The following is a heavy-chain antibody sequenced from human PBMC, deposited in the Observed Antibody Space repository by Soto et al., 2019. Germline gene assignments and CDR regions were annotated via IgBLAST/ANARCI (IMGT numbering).Heavy chain of an antibody. V-gene: IGHV4-34*01. CDR3: AANDDYGHVW. Sequence: SETLSLTCAVNGVSFSCYYLTWPRLPPGKGLEWIGEINHSGSTNYNPSLKSRGTISVDTSKNQFSLKLSSVTATDTAVYYRAANDDYGHVWWGQGTLVTFSS. J-gene: IGHJ4*02. D-gene: IGHD4-17*01. CDR1: GVSFSCYY. CDR2: INHSGST.